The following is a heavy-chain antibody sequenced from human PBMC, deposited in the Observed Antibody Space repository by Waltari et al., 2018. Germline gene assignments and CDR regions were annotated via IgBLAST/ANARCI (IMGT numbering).Heavy chain of an antibody. V-gene: IGHV3-74*03. CDR1: GFTFSRSW. CDR2: MNKDGGST. CDR3: ARAGLLGAFDV. Sequence: EVQLVESGGGLVQPGGSLRLSCAASGFTFSRSWIHWVRQFPGKGRMWVARMNKDGGSTVYTDSMKGRFTISRDDAKNTVSLQMNNLSAEDTALYYCARAGLLGAFDVWGQGTMVTVSS. D-gene: IGHD2-15*01. J-gene: IGHJ3*01.